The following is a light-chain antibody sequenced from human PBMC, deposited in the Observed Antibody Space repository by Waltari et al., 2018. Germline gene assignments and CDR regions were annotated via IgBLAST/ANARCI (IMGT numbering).Light chain of an antibody. CDR1: NIGTKS. Sequence: SYVLTQPSSVSVAPGETASITCGGDNIGTKSVHWYQQKSGQAPVLVIYDDSGRPSGIPERFSGSNSGNTATLTISRFEAGDEADYYCQVWDSSSDRVFGGETKLTVL. V-gene: IGLV3-21*04. J-gene: IGLJ3*02. CDR2: DDS. CDR3: QVWDSSSDRV.